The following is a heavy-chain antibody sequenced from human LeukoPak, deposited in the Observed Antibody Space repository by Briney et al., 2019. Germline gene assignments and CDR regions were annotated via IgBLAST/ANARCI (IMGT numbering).Heavy chain of an antibody. J-gene: IGHJ4*02. D-gene: IGHD5-18*01. V-gene: IGHV3-74*01. CDR3: VRRGYSYQSPRLDS. CDR1: GFTFSSYL. Sequence: PGGSLRLSCAASGFTFSSYLMHWVRQAPGKGLMWVSRINSDGSGTTYADSVKGRFTISRDNAKNRLYLQMNSLRAEDTAVYYCVRRGYSYQSPRLDSWGQGTLVTVSS. CDR2: INSDGSGT.